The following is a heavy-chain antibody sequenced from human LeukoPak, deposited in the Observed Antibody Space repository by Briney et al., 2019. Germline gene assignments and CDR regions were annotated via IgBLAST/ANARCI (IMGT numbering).Heavy chain of an antibody. V-gene: IGHV3-74*01. CDR1: GFSFSSFS. CDR2: INADGSGT. CDR3: TRTHITADY. D-gene: IGHD3-10*01. Sequence: PGGSLRLSCAVSGFSFSSFSMHWVRQAPGKGLMWVSRINADGSGTRYADSVEGRFTVSRDDARNTLYLQMNSLRAEDTAMYYCTRTHITADYWGQGTIVTVSS. J-gene: IGHJ4*02.